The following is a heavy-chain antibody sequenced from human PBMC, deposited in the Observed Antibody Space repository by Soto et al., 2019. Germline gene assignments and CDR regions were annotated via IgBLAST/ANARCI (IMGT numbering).Heavy chain of an antibody. Sequence: QVQLVESGGGVVQPGRSLRLSCAASGFTFSSYAMHWVRQAPGKGLEWVAVISYDGSNKYYADSVKGRFTISRDNSKNTLYLQMNSLRAEAMAVYYCARDGFDYWGQGTLVTVSS. CDR1: GFTFSSYA. V-gene: IGHV3-30-3*01. CDR3: ARDGFDY. CDR2: ISYDGSNK. J-gene: IGHJ4*02.